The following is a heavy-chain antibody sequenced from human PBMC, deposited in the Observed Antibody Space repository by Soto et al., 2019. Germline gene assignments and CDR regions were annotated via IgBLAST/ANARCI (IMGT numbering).Heavy chain of an antibody. V-gene: IGHV3-15*01. J-gene: IGHJ4*01. D-gene: IGHD1-26*01. CDR2: VKSKTDGGSS. CDR3: TTDSRTTLPEIRFDY. Sequence: GGSLRLSCAASGFTFSSYAMSWVRQVPGKGLEWVGRVKSKTDGGSSDYAAPVKGRFAVSRDDSKNIVYLQMNSLKIEDTGVYYCTTDSRTTLPEIRFDYWGHGTQVTVSS. CDR1: GFTFSSYA.